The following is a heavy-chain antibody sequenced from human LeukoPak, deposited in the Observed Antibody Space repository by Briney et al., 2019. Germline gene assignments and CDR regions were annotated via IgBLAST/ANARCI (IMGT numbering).Heavy chain of an antibody. CDR3: AKMNGEYYDSSGSFDY. J-gene: IGHJ4*02. D-gene: IGHD3-22*01. CDR1: GFTFSSYW. Sequence: PGGSLRLSCAASGFTFSSYWMSWVRQAPGKGLEWVANIKKDGSEKYYVDSVKGRFTISRDNAKNSLYLQMNSLRAEDTAVYYCAKMNGEYYDSSGSFDYWGQGTLVTVSS. CDR2: IKKDGSEK. V-gene: IGHV3-7*01.